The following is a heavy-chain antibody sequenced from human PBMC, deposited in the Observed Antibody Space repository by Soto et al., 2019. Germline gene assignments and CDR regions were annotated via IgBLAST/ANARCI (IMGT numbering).Heavy chain of an antibody. CDR2: IYSGGST. V-gene: IGHV3-66*01. Sequence: GGSLRLSCAASGFTVSSNYMSWVRQAPGKGLEWVSVIYSGGSTYYADSVKGRFTISRDNSKNTLYLQMNSLRAEDTAVYYWAREEGYGSGSYSRRHNYYYYMDVWGKGTTVTVSS. CDR3: AREEGYGSGSYSRRHNYYYYMDV. J-gene: IGHJ6*03. D-gene: IGHD3-10*01. CDR1: GFTVSSNY.